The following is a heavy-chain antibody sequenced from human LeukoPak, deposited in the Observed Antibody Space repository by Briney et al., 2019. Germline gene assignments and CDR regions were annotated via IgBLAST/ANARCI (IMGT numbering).Heavy chain of an antibody. J-gene: IGHJ4*02. CDR1: GYTFTGNF. CDR2: INTNSGGT. Sequence: ASVKVSCKASGYTFTGNFMHWVRQAPGQGLEWMGWINTNSGGTDYAQKFKGRVTMTRDTSISTVYMELRSLRSDDTAVYYCARGVPQIVVVTATNYFDFWGRGTLVTVSS. V-gene: IGHV1-2*02. CDR3: ARGVPQIVVVTATNYFDF. D-gene: IGHD2-21*02.